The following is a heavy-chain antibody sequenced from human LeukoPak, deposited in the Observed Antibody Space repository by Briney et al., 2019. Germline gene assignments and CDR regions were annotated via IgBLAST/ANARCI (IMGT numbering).Heavy chain of an antibody. CDR1: GGSFSGYY. D-gene: IGHD2-2*01. CDR2: INHSGST. J-gene: IGHJ5*02. V-gene: IGHV4-34*01. Sequence: SETLSLTCAVYGGSFSGYYWSWIRQPPGKGLEWIGEINHSGSTNYNPSLKSRVTISVDTSKNQFSLKLSSVTAADTAVYYCARGYCSSTSCHWFDPWGQGTLVTVSS. CDR3: ARGYCSSTSCHWFDP.